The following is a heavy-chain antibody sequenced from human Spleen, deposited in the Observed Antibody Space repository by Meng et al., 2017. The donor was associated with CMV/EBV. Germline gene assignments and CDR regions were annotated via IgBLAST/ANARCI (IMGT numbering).Heavy chain of an antibody. Sequence: QVQGVQSGAEVKTPGSSVKVSCKASGGTFSSYAISWVRQAPGQGLEWMGGIIPIFGTANYAQKFQGRVTITADESTSTAYMELSSLRSEDTAVYYCASSAKRGSPCYYWGQGTLVTVSS. CDR1: GGTFSSYA. V-gene: IGHV1-69*12. J-gene: IGHJ4*02. CDR3: ASSAKRGSPCYY. CDR2: IIPIFGTA. D-gene: IGHD3-10*01.